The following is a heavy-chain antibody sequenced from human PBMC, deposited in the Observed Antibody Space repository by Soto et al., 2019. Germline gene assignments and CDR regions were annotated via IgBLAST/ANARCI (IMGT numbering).Heavy chain of an antibody. CDR3: ARDGGRYCSGGSCYVGMDV. D-gene: IGHD2-15*01. Sequence: SETLSLTCTVSGGSMSSYYWSWIRQPPGKELEWIGYIYYIGSTNYSPSLKSRVTISVDTSKNQFSLKLSSVTAADTAVYYCARDGGRYCSGGSCYVGMDVWGQGTTVTVSS. CDR2: IYYIGST. V-gene: IGHV4-59*01. J-gene: IGHJ6*02. CDR1: GGSMSSYY.